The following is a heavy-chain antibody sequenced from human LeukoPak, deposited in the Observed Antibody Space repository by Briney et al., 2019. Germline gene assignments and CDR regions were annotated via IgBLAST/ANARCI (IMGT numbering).Heavy chain of an antibody. V-gene: IGHV4-34*01. J-gene: IGHJ4*02. Sequence: SETLSLTCAVYGGSFTGYHWNWIRQSPQRALEWIGEINHRGHPHYNPSLESRLTISVDTSKNQFSLTLKSVTAADTAVYYCARDPTTVVTVPYYFDFWGQGTPVTVSS. CDR3: ARDPTTVVTVPYYFDF. D-gene: IGHD4-23*01. CDR2: INHRGHP. CDR1: GGSFTGYH.